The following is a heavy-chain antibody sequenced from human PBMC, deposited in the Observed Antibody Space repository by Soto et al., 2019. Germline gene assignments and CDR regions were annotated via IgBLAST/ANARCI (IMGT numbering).Heavy chain of an antibody. Sequence: VQLVESGGGVVQPGRSLRLSCAASGFTFSEYAMHWVRQAPGKGLEWVAVVSHDGRNTHYADSVKGRFTISRDSSKNTVSLEMTSLRAEETAVYYCAKGGRQWLVTSDFNYWGQGALVTVSS. J-gene: IGHJ4*02. CDR3: AKGGRQWLVTSDFNY. CDR1: GFTFSEYA. D-gene: IGHD6-19*01. V-gene: IGHV3-30*18. CDR2: VSHDGRNT.